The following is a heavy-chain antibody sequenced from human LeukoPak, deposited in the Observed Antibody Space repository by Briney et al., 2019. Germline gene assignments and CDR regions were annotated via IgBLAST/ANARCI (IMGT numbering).Heavy chain of an antibody. V-gene: IGHV4-59*08. J-gene: IGHJ4*02. CDR2: IYYSGST. CDR3: ARVDTAIIRGFDY. Sequence: SETLSLTCTVSGGSISSYYWSWIRQPPGKGPEWIGYIYYSGSTNYNPSLKSRVTISVDTSKNQFSLKLSSVTAADTAVYYCARVDTAIIRGFDYWGQGTLVTVSS. D-gene: IGHD5-18*01. CDR1: GGSISSYY.